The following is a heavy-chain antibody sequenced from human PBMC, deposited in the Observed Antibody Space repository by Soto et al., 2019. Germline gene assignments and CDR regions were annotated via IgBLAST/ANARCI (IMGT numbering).Heavy chain of an antibody. CDR2: FSDNGNST. CDR3: AREQEYYDFWSGYLPRRAYGMDV. Sequence: QAPGKGLEWVSGFSDNGNSTFYADSVKGRFTISRDNSKNTLYLQMNSLRAEDTAVYYCAREQEYYDFWSGYLPRRAYGMDVWGQGTTVTVSS. V-gene: IGHV3-23*01. D-gene: IGHD3-3*01. J-gene: IGHJ6*02.